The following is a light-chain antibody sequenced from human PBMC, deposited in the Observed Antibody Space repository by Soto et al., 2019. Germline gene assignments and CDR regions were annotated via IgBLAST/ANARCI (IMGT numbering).Light chain of an antibody. CDR2: DTT. V-gene: IGKV3-11*01. Sequence: FVLTQSLVTLSLSPGERATLSCRASQSVSTYMAWYQQKPGQAPRLLIYDTTNRVTGIPARFSGSRSGTDFTLTISSLDPEDFALYYCHQWTTFGQGTRLEIK. CDR3: HQWTT. CDR1: QSVSTY. J-gene: IGKJ5*01.